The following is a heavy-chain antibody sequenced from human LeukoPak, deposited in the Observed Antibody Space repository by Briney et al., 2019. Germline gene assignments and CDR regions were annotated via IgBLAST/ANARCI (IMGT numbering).Heavy chain of an antibody. Sequence: GGSLRLSCAASGFTFSSYGMHWVRQAPGKGLEWVAVISYDGSNKYYADSVKGRFTISRDNSKNTLYLQMNSLRAEDTAVYSVALFDYWGQGTLVTVSS. CDR2: ISYDGSNK. CDR3: ALFDY. CDR1: GFTFSSYG. J-gene: IGHJ4*02. V-gene: IGHV3-30*03. D-gene: IGHD6-19*01.